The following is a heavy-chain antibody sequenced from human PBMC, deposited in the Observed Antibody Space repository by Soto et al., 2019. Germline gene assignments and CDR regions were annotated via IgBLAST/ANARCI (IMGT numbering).Heavy chain of an antibody. J-gene: IGHJ5*02. Sequence: GGSLRLSCSASGFTFSGYWMTWVRQAPGKGLEWVANIKEDGSEKYYVDSVKGRFTISRDNPKNSLYLQMNSLRADDTAVYYCARPLSGSGSVWFDPWGQGTLVTVSS. D-gene: IGHD3-10*01. V-gene: IGHV3-7*03. CDR2: IKEDGSEK. CDR3: ARPLSGSGSVWFDP. CDR1: GFTFSGYW.